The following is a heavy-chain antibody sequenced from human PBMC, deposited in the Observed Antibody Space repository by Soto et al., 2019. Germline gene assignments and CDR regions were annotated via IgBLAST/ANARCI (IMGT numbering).Heavy chain of an antibody. Sequence: LRLSCAASGFTFSSYSMNWVRQAPGKGLEWVSYISSSSSTIYYADSVKGRFTISRDNAKNSLYLQMNSLRDEDTAVYYCARDSPTIAVAGTLDYWGQGTLVTVSS. CDR3: ARDSPTIAVAGTLDY. V-gene: IGHV3-48*02. D-gene: IGHD6-19*01. CDR2: ISSSSSTI. CDR1: GFTFSSYS. J-gene: IGHJ4*02.